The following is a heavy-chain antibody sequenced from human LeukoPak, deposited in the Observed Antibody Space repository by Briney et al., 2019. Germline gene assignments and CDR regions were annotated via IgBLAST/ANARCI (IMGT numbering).Heavy chain of an antibody. CDR1: GYTLTELS. CDR2: FDPEDGET. CDR3: ATGGCSSTSCPNYYYYYYGMDV. J-gene: IGHJ6*02. D-gene: IGHD2-2*01. V-gene: IGHV1-24*01. Sequence: GASVKVSCKVSGYTLTELSMHWVRQAPGKGLEWMGGFDPEDGETIYALKFQGRVTMTEDTSTDTAYMELSSLRSEDTAVYYCATGGCSSTSCPNYYYYYYGMDVWGQGTTVTVSS.